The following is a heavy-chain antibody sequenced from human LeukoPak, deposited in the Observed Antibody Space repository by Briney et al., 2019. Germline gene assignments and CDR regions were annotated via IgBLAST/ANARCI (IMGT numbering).Heavy chain of an antibody. CDR3: ARDISGTGGFDP. D-gene: IGHD1-20*01. CDR1: GFTFSSYS. Sequence: GGSLRLSCAASGFTFSSYSMNWVRQAPGKGLEWVSSISSSSSYIYYADSVKGRFTISRDNAKNSLYLQMNSLRAEDTAVYYCARDISGTGGFDPRGQGTLVTVSS. J-gene: IGHJ5*02. V-gene: IGHV3-21*01. CDR2: ISSSSSYI.